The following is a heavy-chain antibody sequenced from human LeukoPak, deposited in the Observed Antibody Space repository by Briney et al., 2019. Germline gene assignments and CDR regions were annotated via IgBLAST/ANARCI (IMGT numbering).Heavy chain of an antibody. Sequence: PGGSLRLSCAASGFTFNNYWIHWVRQVPGKGLVWVSRINNDGSSASYVDSVKGRFTISRDNAKNSLYLQMNSLRAEDTAVYYCARGDYFDRAFDVWGQGTMVTVSS. CDR2: INNDGSSA. V-gene: IGHV3-74*01. J-gene: IGHJ3*01. CDR3: ARGDYFDRAFDV. D-gene: IGHD3-22*01. CDR1: GFTFNNYW.